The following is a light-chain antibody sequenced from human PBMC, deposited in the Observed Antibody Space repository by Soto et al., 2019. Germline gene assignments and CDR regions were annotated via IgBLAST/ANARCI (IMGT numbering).Light chain of an antibody. Sequence: IQMTQSSSNLSSYSGDRLTITCRASQGINHYLAWFQQKPGKVPKLLIYATSTLQSGVPSRFSGSGFGTDFTLTISSLQPEDVATYYCQKHNSAPLFFGPGSKVDVK. CDR3: QKHNSAPLF. CDR2: ATS. J-gene: IGKJ3*01. V-gene: IGKV1-27*01. CDR1: QGINHY.